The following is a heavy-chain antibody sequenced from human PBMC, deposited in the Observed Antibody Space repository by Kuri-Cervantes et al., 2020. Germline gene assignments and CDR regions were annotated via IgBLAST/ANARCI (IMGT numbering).Heavy chain of an antibody. J-gene: IGHJ4*02. D-gene: IGHD2-2*01. V-gene: IGHV4-4*02. CDR1: GDTITSYNW. CDR3: AGYQLDY. CDR2: IFQSGST. Sequence: SETLSLTCSVSGDTITSYNWWSWVRQSPGKGLEWIGEIFQSGSTNYNPSLKSRVTISVDKSKNQFSLKLSSVTAADTAVYYCAGYQLDYWGQGTLVTVSS.